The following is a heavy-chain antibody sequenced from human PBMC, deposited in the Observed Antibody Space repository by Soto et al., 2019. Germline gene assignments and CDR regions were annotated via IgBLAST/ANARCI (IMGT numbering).Heavy chain of an antibody. Sequence: SVKVSCKASGFTFTSSAMQWVRQARGQRLEWIGRIVVGSGNTNYAQKFQERVTITRDMSTSTAYMELSSLRSEDTAVYYCAADPYGYCSGGSCYYYYYYMDVWGKGTTVTVSS. CDR3: AADPYGYCSGGSCYYYYYYMDV. V-gene: IGHV1-58*02. J-gene: IGHJ6*03. D-gene: IGHD2-15*01. CDR1: GFTFTSSA. CDR2: IVVGSGNT.